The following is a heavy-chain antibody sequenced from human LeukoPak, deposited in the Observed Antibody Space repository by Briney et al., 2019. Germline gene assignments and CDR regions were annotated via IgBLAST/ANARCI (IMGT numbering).Heavy chain of an antibody. Sequence: ASVKVSCKASGYTFTGYYIHCVRQAPGQGPEWMGWINPNSGDTDYAQKFQGRVTMARDTSISTVYMELSRLRSDDTAVYYCARTRGYSAYYVADYWGQGTLVTVSS. D-gene: IGHD5-12*01. V-gene: IGHV1-2*02. CDR1: GYTFTGYY. J-gene: IGHJ4*02. CDR3: ARTRGYSAYYVADY. CDR2: INPNSGDT.